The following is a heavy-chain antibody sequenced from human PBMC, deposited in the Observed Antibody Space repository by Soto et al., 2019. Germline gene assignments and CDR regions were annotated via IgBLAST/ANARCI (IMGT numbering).Heavy chain of an antibody. CDR2: IFYSGST. J-gene: IGHJ4*02. Sequence: QVQLQESGPVLVKPSETLSLTCTVSGGSISSYYWSWIRQPPGKGLEWIGYIFYSGSTNYNPSLKRRVTISADTSNNQFSLKLSSVPAADTAVYSCASRYSSRFDYWGQGTLVTVSS. V-gene: IGHV4-59*08. CDR1: GGSISSYY. D-gene: IGHD6-13*01. CDR3: ASRYSSRFDY.